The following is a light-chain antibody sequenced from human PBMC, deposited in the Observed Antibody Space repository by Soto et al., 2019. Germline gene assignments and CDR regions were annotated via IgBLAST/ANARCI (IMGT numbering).Light chain of an antibody. CDR2: GAS. V-gene: IGKV3-20*01. CDR1: QRVSSTY. CDR3: QQYGGSPKT. J-gene: IGKJ2*01. Sequence: EIVLTQSPGTLSLSPGQRATLSCRASQRVSSTYLAWYQQKPGQAPRLLIYGASNRATGIPDKYSGSRSGTDFTLTINRLEPEDFAVYYCQQYGGSPKTFGQGTKLEI.